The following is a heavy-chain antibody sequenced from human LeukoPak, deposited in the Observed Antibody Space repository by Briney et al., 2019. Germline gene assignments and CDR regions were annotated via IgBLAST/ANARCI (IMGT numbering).Heavy chain of an antibody. D-gene: IGHD3-10*01. CDR3: ARAEGLWFGEPTWPYGMDV. V-gene: IGHV4-59*01. CDR1: GGSISSYY. J-gene: IGHJ6*02. CDR2: IYYSGST. Sequence: SETLSLTCTVSGGSISSYYWSWIRQPPGKGLEWIGYIYYSGSTNYNPSLKSRVTISVDTSKNQFSLKLSSVTAADTAVYYCARAEGLWFGEPTWPYGMDVWGQGTTVTVSS.